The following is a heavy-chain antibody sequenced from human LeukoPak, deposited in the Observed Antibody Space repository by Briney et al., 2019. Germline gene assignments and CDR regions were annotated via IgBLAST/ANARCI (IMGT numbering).Heavy chain of an antibody. V-gene: IGHV3-21*01. Sequence: GGSLRLSCAASGFTFSSYSMNWVRQAPGKGLEWVSSISSSSSYIYYADSGKGRFTISRDNAKNSLYLQMNSLRAEDTAVYYCARDYYYDILTGYFDYWGQGTLVTVSS. CDR2: ISSSSSYI. J-gene: IGHJ4*02. D-gene: IGHD3-9*01. CDR3: ARDYYYDILTGYFDY. CDR1: GFTFSSYS.